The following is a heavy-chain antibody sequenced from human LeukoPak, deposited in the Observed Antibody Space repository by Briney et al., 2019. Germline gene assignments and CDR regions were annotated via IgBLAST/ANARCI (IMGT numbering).Heavy chain of an antibody. CDR1: GGSISSYY. CDR3: ARVSVHGYSDY. J-gene: IGHJ4*02. Sequence: SETLSRTGTGSGGSISSYYWSWIRQPPGKGLEGRGYIYYTGGTKYNPSLSSRLTISVASSKNQFFLKLSPVTAATTALYYCARVSVHGYSDYWGQGTLVTVSS. CDR2: IYYTGGT. V-gene: IGHV4-59*12. D-gene: IGHD1-1*01.